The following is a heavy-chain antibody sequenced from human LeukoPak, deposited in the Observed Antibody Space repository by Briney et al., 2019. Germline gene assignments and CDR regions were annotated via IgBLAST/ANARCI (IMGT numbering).Heavy chain of an antibody. Sequence: GGSLRLSCAASAFTFSTYGMHWVRQAPGKGLEWVAFIRYDGSNKYYADSVKGRFTISRDNSKNTLYLQVNSLRAEDTAVYYCARDLYRIVVVPHYFDYWGQGTLVTVSS. J-gene: IGHJ4*02. V-gene: IGHV3-30*02. CDR2: IRYDGSNK. CDR1: AFTFSTYG. CDR3: ARDLYRIVVVPHYFDY. D-gene: IGHD3-22*01.